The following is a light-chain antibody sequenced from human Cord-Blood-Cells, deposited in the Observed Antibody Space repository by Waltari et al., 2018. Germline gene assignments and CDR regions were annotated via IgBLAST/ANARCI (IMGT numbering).Light chain of an antibody. J-gene: IGLJ3*02. V-gene: IGLV2-11*01. CDR2: DVS. CDR3: CSYAGSYTWV. CDR1: SSHAGGSNY. Sequence: QSALTQPRSVSGSPGQSVTISCPGTSSHAGGSNYFSRYQQHPVKAPKLMIYDVSKRPSGVPDRFSGSKSGNTASLTISGLQAEDEADYYCCSYAGSYTWVFGGGTKLTVL.